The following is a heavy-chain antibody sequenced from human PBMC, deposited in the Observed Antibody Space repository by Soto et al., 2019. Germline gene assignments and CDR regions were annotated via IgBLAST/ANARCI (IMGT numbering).Heavy chain of an antibody. V-gene: IGHV2-5*02. J-gene: IGHJ5*02. CDR1: GFSLSTSGVG. Sequence: QITLKESGPTLVKPTQTLTLTCTFSGFSLSTSGVGVGWIRQPPGKALEWLALIYWDDDKRYSPSLKSRLTISKDTSKNQLVLTMTNMDPVDTATYYCAHSPPAYSSSWYWFDPWGQGPLDTVSS. CDR3: AHSPPAYSSSWYWFDP. CDR2: IYWDDDK. D-gene: IGHD6-13*01.